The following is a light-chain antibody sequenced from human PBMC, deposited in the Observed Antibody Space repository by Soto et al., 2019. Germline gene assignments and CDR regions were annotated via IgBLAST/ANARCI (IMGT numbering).Light chain of an antibody. Sequence: EIVMTQSPVTLSLSPGGRATLSCRASESVDSNVAWYQQQFGQPPRLIIYKASTRATGITARFSGSGSGTEFTITISGLQSEDVAVYYCQQYILRPYTFGQGTKVEIK. V-gene: IGKV3D-15*01. CDR2: KAS. CDR1: ESVDSN. J-gene: IGKJ2*01. CDR3: QQYILRPYT.